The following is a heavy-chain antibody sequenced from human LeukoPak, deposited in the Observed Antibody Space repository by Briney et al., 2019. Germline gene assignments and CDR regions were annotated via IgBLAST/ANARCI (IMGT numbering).Heavy chain of an antibody. Sequence: RSGGSLRLSCAASGFTFNDYGMTCVRQAPGKGLEWVSHINWNAGSTAYADSVKGRFTISRDNTKNSVSLQMNSLRAEDTAFYYCARGYSPRGLDYWGQGTLVTVSS. CDR3: ARGYSPRGLDY. D-gene: IGHD1-26*01. CDR2: INWNAGST. J-gene: IGHJ4*02. CDR1: GFTFNDYG. V-gene: IGHV3-20*04.